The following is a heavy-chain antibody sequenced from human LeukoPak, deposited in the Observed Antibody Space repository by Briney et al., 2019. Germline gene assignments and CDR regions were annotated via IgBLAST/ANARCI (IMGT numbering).Heavy chain of an antibody. D-gene: IGHD5-18*01. CDR2: IFGSGGSP. CDR3: GKTTVGYSSGQKPAWPVDY. Sequence: GGSLRPSCEASGFTFGSYAMYWVRQGPGKGLEWVAGIFGSGGSPHYADSVKGRFTISRDNSQNMVYLHINSLRAEDTAVYYCGKTTVGYSSGQKPAWPVDYWGQGTLVTVSS. V-gene: IGHV3-23*01. CDR1: GFTFGSYA. J-gene: IGHJ4*02.